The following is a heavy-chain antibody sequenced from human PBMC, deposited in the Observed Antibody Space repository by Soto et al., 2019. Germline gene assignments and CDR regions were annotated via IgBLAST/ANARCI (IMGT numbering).Heavy chain of an antibody. Sequence: QLQLQESGPGLLKPSETLSLTCVVSDGSINNSSYYWGWIRQPPGKGLEWIGSIYYSGSTYYTPSLKSRLIISVATSGNQFSLKLRSVTAADTAFYYCASHVRSPRGVTYYVDYWGQGTQVTVSS. CDR2: IYYSGST. V-gene: IGHV4-39*01. CDR1: DGSINNSSYY. CDR3: ASHVRSPRGVTYYVDY. J-gene: IGHJ4*02. D-gene: IGHD3-10*01.